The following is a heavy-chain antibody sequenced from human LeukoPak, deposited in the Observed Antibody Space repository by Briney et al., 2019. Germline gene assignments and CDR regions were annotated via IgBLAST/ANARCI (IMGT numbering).Heavy chain of an antibody. CDR2: IYYSGST. Sequence: SETLSLTCTVSGGSISSSSYYWGWIRQPPGKGLEWIGSIYYSGSTYHNPSLKSRVTISVDTSKNQFSLKLSSVTAADTAVYYCARDSITMVRGVIINNWFDPWGQGTLVTVSS. CDR1: GGSISSSSYY. D-gene: IGHD3-10*01. V-gene: IGHV4-39*01. J-gene: IGHJ5*02. CDR3: ARDSITMVRGVIINNWFDP.